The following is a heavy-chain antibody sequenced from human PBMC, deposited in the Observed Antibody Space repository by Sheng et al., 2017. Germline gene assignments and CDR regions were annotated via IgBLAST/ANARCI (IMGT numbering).Heavy chain of an antibody. J-gene: IGHJ5*02. CDR3: ARGYCSSTSCLRDWFDP. Sequence: QVQLVQSGAEVKKPGSSVKVSCKASGGTFSSYAISWVRQAPGQGLEWMGGIIPIFGTANYAQKFQGRVTITTDESTSTAYMELSSLRSEDTAVYYCARGYCSSTSCLRDWFDPWGQGTLVTVSS. D-gene: IGHD2-2*01. CDR2: IIPIFGTA. CDR1: GGTFSSYA. V-gene: IGHV1-69*05.